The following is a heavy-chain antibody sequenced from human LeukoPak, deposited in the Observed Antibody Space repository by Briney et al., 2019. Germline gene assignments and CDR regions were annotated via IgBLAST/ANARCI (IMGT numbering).Heavy chain of an antibody. V-gene: IGHV4-30-2*05. CDR3: ASYRGDLWFGELLNSYYFDY. Sequence: KPSEALSLTCAVSGGSISSGGYSWSWIRQPPGKGLEWIGYIYHSGSTYYNPSLKSRVTISVDTSKNQFSLRLSSVTAADTAVYYCASYRGDLWFGELLNSYYFDYWGQGTLVTVSS. CDR1: GGSISSGGYS. CDR2: IYHSGST. J-gene: IGHJ4*02. D-gene: IGHD3-10*01.